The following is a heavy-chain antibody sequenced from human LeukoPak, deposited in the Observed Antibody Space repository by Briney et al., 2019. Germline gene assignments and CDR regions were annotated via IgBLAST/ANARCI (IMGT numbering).Heavy chain of an antibody. D-gene: IGHD3-22*01. CDR1: GGSISSSSYY. CDR3: ARLIQGYYYDSSGYLL. V-gene: IGHV4-39*01. Sequence: PSETLSLTCTVSGGSISSSSYYWGWIRQPPGKGLEWIGSIYYSGSTYYNPSLKSRVTISVDTSKNQFSLKLSSVTAADTAVYYCARLIQGYYYDSSGYLLWGQGTPVTVSS. J-gene: IGHJ4*02. CDR2: IYYSGST.